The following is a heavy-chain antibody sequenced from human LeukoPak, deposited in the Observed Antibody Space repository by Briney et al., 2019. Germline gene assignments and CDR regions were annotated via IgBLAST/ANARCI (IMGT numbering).Heavy chain of an antibody. CDR2: ISSNGGST. D-gene: IGHD1-26*01. CDR1: GFTFSSCA. CDR3: VKVGYSGSYGY. Sequence: PGGSLRLSCSASGFTFSSCAMHWVRQAPGKGLEYVSAISSNGGSTYYADFVKGRFTISRDNSKNTLYLQMSSLRAEDTAVYYCVKVGYSGSYGYWGQGTLVTVSS. J-gene: IGHJ4*02. V-gene: IGHV3-64D*06.